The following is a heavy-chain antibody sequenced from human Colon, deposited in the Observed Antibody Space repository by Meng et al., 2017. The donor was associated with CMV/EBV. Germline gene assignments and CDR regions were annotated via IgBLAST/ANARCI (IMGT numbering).Heavy chain of an antibody. CDR2: IYWDDDK. V-gene: IGHV2-5*02. CDR1: GFSLNTYEVG. D-gene: IGHD2-2*01. Sequence: QNTLKESGPTLVKPTQTLTLTCTVSGFSLNTYEVGVGWFRQPPGKAPEWLALIYWDDDKRYRSSLGNRLTLTHDASKNQVVLTMTDMDPVDTATYYCAHKSLPAAFFDYWSQGTLVTVSS. CDR3: AHKSLPAAFFDY. J-gene: IGHJ4*02.